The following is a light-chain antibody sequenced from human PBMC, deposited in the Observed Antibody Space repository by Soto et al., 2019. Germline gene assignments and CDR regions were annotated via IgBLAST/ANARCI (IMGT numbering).Light chain of an antibody. V-gene: IGLV1-40*01. CDR3: QSCDSSLSGVV. Sequence: QSVLTQPPSVSGAPGQRVTISCTGTSSNTGAGYDVHWYQQLPGTAPKLLVYGNINRPSGIPDRFSGSKSGSSASLAIAGLQADDEATYYCQSCDSSLSGVVFGGGTKLTVL. CDR2: GNI. J-gene: IGLJ2*01. CDR1: SSNTGAGYD.